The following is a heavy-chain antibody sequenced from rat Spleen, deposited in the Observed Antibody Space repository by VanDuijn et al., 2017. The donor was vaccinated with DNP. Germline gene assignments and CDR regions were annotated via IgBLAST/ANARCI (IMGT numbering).Heavy chain of an antibody. Sequence: QVQLKESGPGLVQPSQTLSLTCTVSGFSLTSYGVSWVRQPPGKGLEWIAAISSGGSTYYNSALKSRLIISRDISKSQVFLKMNSPQTEDSAIYFCTRDGQWDYLDYWGQGVMVTVSS. CDR1: GFSLTSYG. J-gene: IGHJ2*01. CDR2: ISSGGST. CDR3: TRDGQWDYLDY. D-gene: IGHD1-1*01. V-gene: IGHV2S8*01.